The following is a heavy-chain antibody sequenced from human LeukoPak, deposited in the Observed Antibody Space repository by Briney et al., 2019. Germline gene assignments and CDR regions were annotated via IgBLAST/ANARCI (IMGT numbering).Heavy chain of an antibody. CDR2: IYYSGST. J-gene: IGHJ4*02. V-gene: IGHV4-59*01. CDR3: ARFQYSSGWYYIDYFDY. CDR1: GGSISSYY. D-gene: IGHD6-19*01. Sequence: PSETLSLTCTVSGGSISSYYWSWIRQPPGKGLEWIGYIYYSGSTNYNPSLKSRVTISVDTSKNQSSLKLSSVTAADTAVYYCARFQYSSGWYYIDYFDYWGLGTLVTVSS.